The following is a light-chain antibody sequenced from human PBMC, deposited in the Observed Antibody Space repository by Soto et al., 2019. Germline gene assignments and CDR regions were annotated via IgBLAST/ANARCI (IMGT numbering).Light chain of an antibody. CDR1: QSISSW. J-gene: IGKJ1*01. Sequence: DIQMTQSPSTLSASVGDRVTITCRASQSISSWLAWYQQKPGKAPKLLIYDASSLASGVPSRFSGSGSGTEFTLTSSSLQPDDFASYYCQQYNSYLWTFGQGTKVEIK. CDR3: QQYNSYLWT. CDR2: DAS. V-gene: IGKV1-5*01.